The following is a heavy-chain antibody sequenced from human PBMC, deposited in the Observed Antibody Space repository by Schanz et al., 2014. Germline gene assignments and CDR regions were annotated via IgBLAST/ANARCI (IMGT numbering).Heavy chain of an antibody. CDR3: ARDTTWRLDL. Sequence: QVQLQESGPGLVKPSQTLSLTCTVSGGSIRSGTYYWSWIRQPAGKALEWVGRVFPNGITNYNPSHKSRGPRHRDTPRNRCARTRTSLTAADTAGYYCARDTTWRLDLWGRGTLVTVSS. CDR1: GGSIRSGTYY. J-gene: IGHJ2*01. D-gene: IGHD1-1*01. V-gene: IGHV4-61*02. CDR2: VFPNGIT.